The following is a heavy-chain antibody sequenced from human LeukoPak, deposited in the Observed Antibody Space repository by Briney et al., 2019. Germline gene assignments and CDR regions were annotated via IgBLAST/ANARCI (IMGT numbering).Heavy chain of an antibody. V-gene: IGHV4-59*08. CDR3: ARSHDHLWGNYPDY. J-gene: IGHJ4*02. CDR2: IHHDGRI. D-gene: IGHD3-16*02. Sequence: SETLSLTCTVSGGSISNNYWSWFRQPPGKGLEWIGAIHHDGRINYNPSLKSRVTLSVDKSKNQFSLRLNSVTAADTAMYYCARSHDHLWGNYPDYWGQGTLVTVSS. CDR1: GGSISNNY.